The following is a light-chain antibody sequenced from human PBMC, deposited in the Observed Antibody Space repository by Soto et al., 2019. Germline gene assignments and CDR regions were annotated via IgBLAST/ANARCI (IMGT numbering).Light chain of an antibody. Sequence: QSVLTQPAFVSGSPGQSITISCTGTSSDIGAYHFVSWYQQHPGKAPKLMLYDVNIRPSGVSNRFSGSKSGNTASLTISGLPADDQADYYCTSWTTSTTMIFGGGTKLTVL. CDR3: TSWTTSTTMI. J-gene: IGLJ2*01. CDR1: SSDIGAYHF. CDR2: DVN. V-gene: IGLV2-14*03.